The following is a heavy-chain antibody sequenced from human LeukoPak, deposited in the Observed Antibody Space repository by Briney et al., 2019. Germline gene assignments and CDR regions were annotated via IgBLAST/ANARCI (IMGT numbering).Heavy chain of an antibody. D-gene: IGHD3-16*01. CDR2: INHSGST. Sequence: SETLSLTCTVSGGSISSGGYYWSWIRQPPGKGLEWIGEINHSGSTNYNPSLKSRVTISVDTSKNQFSLKLSSVTAADTAVYYCARGGGLGNWFDPWGQGTLVTVSS. CDR1: GGSISSGGYY. V-gene: IGHV4-39*07. CDR3: ARGGGLGNWFDP. J-gene: IGHJ5*02.